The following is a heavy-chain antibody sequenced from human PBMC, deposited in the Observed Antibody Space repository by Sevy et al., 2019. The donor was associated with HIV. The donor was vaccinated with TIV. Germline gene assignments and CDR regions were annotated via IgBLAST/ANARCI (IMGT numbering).Heavy chain of an antibody. J-gene: IGHJ4*02. D-gene: IGHD2-15*01. CDR1: GFIFGDYG. V-gene: IGHV3-49*04. Sequence: GGSLRLSCTASGFIFGDYGMSWVRQAPGKGLEWIAFFKSKIHGGTTENAASVKGRFTISREDSKNIVYLQLSNLKTEDSAVYYCTRCSGSQSIFDYWGQGTLVTVSS. CDR3: TRCSGSQSIFDY. CDR2: FKSKIHGGTT.